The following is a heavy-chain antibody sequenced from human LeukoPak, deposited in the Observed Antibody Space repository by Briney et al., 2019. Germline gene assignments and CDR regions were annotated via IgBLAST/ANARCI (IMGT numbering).Heavy chain of an antibody. D-gene: IGHD5-18*01. CDR1: GFTFSSYS. J-gene: IGHJ3*02. Sequence: HPGGSLRLSCAASGFTFSSYSMNWVRQAPGKGLEWVSYISSSSSTIYYADSVKGRFTISRDNAKNSLYLQMNSLRAEDTAVYYCARGGIQLWVSIFRNQGAFDIWGQGTMATVSS. CDR2: ISSSSSTI. V-gene: IGHV3-48*01. CDR3: ARGGIQLWVSIFRNQGAFDI.